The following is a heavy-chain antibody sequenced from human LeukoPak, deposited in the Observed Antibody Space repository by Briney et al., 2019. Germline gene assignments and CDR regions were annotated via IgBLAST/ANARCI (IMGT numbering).Heavy chain of an antibody. D-gene: IGHD3-10*01. CDR2: ISGSGGST. CDR3: AKDVGSGSYFDY. Sequence: GGSLRLSCAASGLTFSSYAMSWVRQAPGKGLEWVSGISGSGGSTYHADSVKGRFTISRDNSKNTPYLQMNSLRAEDTAVYYCAKDVGSGSYFDYWGQGTLVTVSS. CDR1: GLTFSSYA. J-gene: IGHJ4*02. V-gene: IGHV3-23*01.